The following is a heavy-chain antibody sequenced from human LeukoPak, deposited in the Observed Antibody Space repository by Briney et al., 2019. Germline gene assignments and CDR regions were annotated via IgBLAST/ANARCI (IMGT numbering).Heavy chain of an antibody. CDR2: IWYDGSNK. CDR1: GFSFSNYG. Sequence: GRSLRLSCAASGFSFSNYGMHWVRQAPGKGLEWVAIIWYDGSNKYYADSVKGRFTISRDNSKNTLYLQMNSLRVEDTGVYYCATEGVAVAGFDYWGQGTLVTVSS. V-gene: IGHV3-33*01. CDR3: ATEGVAVAGFDY. D-gene: IGHD6-19*01. J-gene: IGHJ4*02.